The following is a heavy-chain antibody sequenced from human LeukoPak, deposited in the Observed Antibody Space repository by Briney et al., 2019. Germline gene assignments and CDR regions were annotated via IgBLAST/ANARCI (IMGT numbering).Heavy chain of an antibody. CDR2: IYYSGST. D-gene: IGHD3-10*01. CDR1: GGSISTYY. Sequence: PSETLSLTCTVSGGSISTYYWTWIRQPPGKGLEWIGCIYYSGSTNYNPSLKSRVTISVDTSKNQFSLKLSSVTAADTAVYYCARAYYGSGTLRFDYWGQGTLVTVSS. J-gene: IGHJ4*02. CDR3: ARAYYGSGTLRFDY. V-gene: IGHV4-59*01.